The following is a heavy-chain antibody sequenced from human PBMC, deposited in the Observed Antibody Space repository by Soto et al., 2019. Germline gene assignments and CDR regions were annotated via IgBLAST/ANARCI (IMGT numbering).Heavy chain of an antibody. CDR3: ARLLRHNYYGMDV. Sequence: SETLSLTCTVSGGSISSSSYYCGWIRQPPGKGLEWIGSIYYSGSTYYNPSLKSRVTISVDTSKNQFSLKLSSVTAADTAVYYCARLLRHNYYGMDVWGQGTTVTVSS. J-gene: IGHJ6*02. CDR1: GGSISSSSYY. D-gene: IGHD5-12*01. V-gene: IGHV4-39*01. CDR2: IYYSGST.